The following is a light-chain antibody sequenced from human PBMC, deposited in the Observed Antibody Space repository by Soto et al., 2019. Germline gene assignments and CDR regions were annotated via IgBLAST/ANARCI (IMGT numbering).Light chain of an antibody. J-gene: IGLJ1*01. CDR3: DSYTSSSSYV. CDR1: SSDVGGYKY. V-gene: IGLV2-14*01. CDR2: DVS. Sequence: QSALTQPASVSGSPGQSITISCTGTSSDVGGYKYVSWYQQHPGKAPKLMIYDVSNRPSGVSDRFSGPKSGNTASLTISGLQSEDEADYYCDSYTSSSSYVFGTGTKVTVL.